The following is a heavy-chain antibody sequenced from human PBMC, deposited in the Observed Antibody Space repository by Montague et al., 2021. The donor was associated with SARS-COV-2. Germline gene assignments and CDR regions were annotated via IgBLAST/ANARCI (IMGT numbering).Heavy chain of an antibody. CDR2: IYASGGT. Sequence: SETLSLTCSVSGEPISGFFWNWTWQPARPGLERIGRIYASGGTDYNPSPASRVTMSVDTSKNQFSLKVNSVTAADTAMYYCTRGVVAAPPVVDYWGRGTLVTVSS. CDR1: GEPISGFF. D-gene: IGHD2-15*01. J-gene: IGHJ4*02. V-gene: IGHV4-4*07. CDR3: TRGVVAAPPVVDY.